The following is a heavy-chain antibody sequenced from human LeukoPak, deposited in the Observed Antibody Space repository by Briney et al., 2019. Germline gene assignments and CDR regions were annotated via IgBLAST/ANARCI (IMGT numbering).Heavy chain of an antibody. CDR1: GYTFTGYY. CDR2: INPNSGDT. J-gene: IGHJ4*02. Sequence: ASVKVSCKASGYTFTGYYMHWVRQAPGQGFGWMGWINPNSGDTNYAQKFQGRVTMTRDTSISTAHMELSRLRSDDTAVYYCAGANPLYCSSTTCLFDYWGQGTLVTVSS. CDR3: AGANPLYCSSTTCLFDY. D-gene: IGHD2-2*01. V-gene: IGHV1-2*02.